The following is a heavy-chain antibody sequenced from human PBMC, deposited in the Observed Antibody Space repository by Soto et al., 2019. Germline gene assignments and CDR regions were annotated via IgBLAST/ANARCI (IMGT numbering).Heavy chain of an antibody. V-gene: IGHV4-59*01. Sequence: SESRSLTCTVAGGSISSYYCSWIRQPPGKGLEWIGYIYYSGSTNYNPSLKSRVTISVDTSKNQFSLKLSCVTAADTAGYYCGSAFNDPGGYRSFPYSHFDYWGQGTLVTVFS. CDR3: GSAFNDPGGYRSFPYSHFDY. J-gene: IGHJ4*02. CDR1: GGSISSYY. CDR2: IYYSGST. D-gene: IGHD2-21*01.